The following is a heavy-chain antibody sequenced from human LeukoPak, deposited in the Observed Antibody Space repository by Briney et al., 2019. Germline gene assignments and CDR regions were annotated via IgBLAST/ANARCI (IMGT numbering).Heavy chain of an antibody. V-gene: IGHV4-59*12. CDR2: IYYSGST. D-gene: IGHD2-15*01. CDR1: GGSISSYY. Sequence: SETLSLTCTVSGGSISSYYWSWIRQPPGKGLEWIGYIYYSGSTYYNPSLKSRVTISVDTSKNQFSLKLSSVTAADTAVYYCARGDCSGGSCYGGFDYWGQGTLVTVSS. CDR3: ARGDCSGGSCYGGFDY. J-gene: IGHJ4*02.